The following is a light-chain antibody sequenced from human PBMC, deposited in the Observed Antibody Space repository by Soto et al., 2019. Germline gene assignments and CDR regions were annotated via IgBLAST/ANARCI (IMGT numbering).Light chain of an antibody. V-gene: IGKV1-39*01. Sequence: DIQMTKSSSYLSAWVGERGKIACRTSQPISDYLNWYQQKPGKAPTLLIYTASNLQSGVPSRFSGSGSRTHCTLTISSLQPEDFATHYCQLHYETPQAFSQGTKVDIK. CDR2: TAS. CDR1: QPISDY. CDR3: QLHYETPQA. J-gene: IGKJ1*01.